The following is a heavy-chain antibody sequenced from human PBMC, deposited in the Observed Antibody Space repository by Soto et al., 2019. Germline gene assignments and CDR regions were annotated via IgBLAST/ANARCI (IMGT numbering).Heavy chain of an antibody. V-gene: IGHV1-2*02. Sequence: QVQLVQSGAEVKEPGASVKVSCRASGYSFTGHYIHWVRQAPGQGLEWMGWINPNTGDISYAERFLGRVIMTRDTSISTAYMELNWRRSDDTAVYYCARGYTYGSFDNWAQGTLVTVSS. CDR3: ARGYTYGSFDN. CDR2: INPNTGDI. CDR1: GYSFTGHY. J-gene: IGHJ4*02. D-gene: IGHD5-18*01.